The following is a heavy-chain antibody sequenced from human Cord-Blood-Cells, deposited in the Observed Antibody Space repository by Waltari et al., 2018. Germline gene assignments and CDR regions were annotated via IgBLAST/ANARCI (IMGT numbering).Heavy chain of an antibody. CDR3: ARDDQDILTGYYFDY. V-gene: IGHV3-30-3*01. Sequence: QVQLVESGGGVVQPGRSLRLSCAASGFPFSSYAMPWVRQAPGKGLEWVAVISYDGSNKYYADSVKGRFTISRDNSKNTLYLQMNSLRAEDTAVYYCARDDQDILTGYYFDYWGQGTLVTVSS. D-gene: IGHD3-9*01. CDR1: GFPFSSYA. J-gene: IGHJ4*02. CDR2: ISYDGSNK.